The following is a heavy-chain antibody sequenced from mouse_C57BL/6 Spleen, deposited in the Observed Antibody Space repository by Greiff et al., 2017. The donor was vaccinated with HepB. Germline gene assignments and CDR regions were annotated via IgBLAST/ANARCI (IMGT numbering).Heavy chain of an antibody. D-gene: IGHD2-4*01. CDR2: ISDGGSYT. V-gene: IGHV5-4*01. CDR3: ARDWGLTWFAY. Sequence: DVQLVESGGGLVKPGGSLKLSCAASGFTFSSYAMSWVRQTPEKRLEWVATISDGGSYTYYPDNVKGRFTISRDNAKNNLYLQMSHLKSEDTAMYYCARDWGLTWFAYWGQGTLVTVSA. CDR1: GFTFSSYA. J-gene: IGHJ3*01.